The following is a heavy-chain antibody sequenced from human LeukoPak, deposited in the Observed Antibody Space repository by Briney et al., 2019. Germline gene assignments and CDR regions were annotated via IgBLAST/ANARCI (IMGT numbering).Heavy chain of an antibody. CDR1: GYTFTSYA. Sequence: ASVKVSCKASGYTFTSYAIHWVRQAPGQRLEWMGWINAGNGNTKYSQKFQGRVTITRDTSASTAYMELSSLRSEDTAVYYCARATLSDYYFNYWGQGTLVTVSS. V-gene: IGHV1-3*01. CDR2: INAGNGNT. J-gene: IGHJ4*02. CDR3: ARATLSDYYFNY.